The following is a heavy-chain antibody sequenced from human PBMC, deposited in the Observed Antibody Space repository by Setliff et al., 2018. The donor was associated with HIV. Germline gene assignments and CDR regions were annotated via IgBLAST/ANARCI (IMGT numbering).Heavy chain of an antibody. CDR1: GGSISTSTYY. J-gene: IGHJ5*02. CDR3: ARHPPNLDWLDP. V-gene: IGHV4-39*01. CDR2: IYYSGST. Sequence: SETLSLTCTVSGGSISTSTYYWGWIRQPPGKGLEWIGSIYYSGSTYYNSSLQSRVTISVDTSKNQFSLKVNSVTAADTAVYYCARHPPNLDWLDPWGQGTLVTLSS.